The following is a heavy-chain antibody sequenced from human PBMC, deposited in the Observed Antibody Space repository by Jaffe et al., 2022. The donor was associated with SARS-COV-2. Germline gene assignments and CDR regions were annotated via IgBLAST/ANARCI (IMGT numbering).Heavy chain of an antibody. CDR3: TRLAWDGYNPYYFDY. D-gene: IGHD5-12*01. V-gene: IGHV3-73*02. Sequence: EVQLVESGGGLVQPGGSLKLSCAASGFTFSGSAMHWVRQASGKGLEWVGRIRSKANSYATAYAASVKGRFTISRDDSKNTAYLQMNSLKTEDTAVYYCTRLAWDGYNPYYFDYWGQGTLVTVSS. CDR2: IRSKANSYAT. CDR1: GFTFSGSA. J-gene: IGHJ4*02.